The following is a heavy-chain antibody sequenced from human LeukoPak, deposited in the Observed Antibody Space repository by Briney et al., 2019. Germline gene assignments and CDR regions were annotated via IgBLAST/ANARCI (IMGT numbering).Heavy chain of an antibody. V-gene: IGHV4-61*02. CDR1: GASIITTNYY. CDR2: IYTSGST. CDR3: ARLAGYQLLGGPYYYYYMDV. Sequence: SETLSLTCTVSGASIITTNYYWSWIRQPAGKGLEWIGRIYTSGSTNYNPSLKSRVTISVDKSKNQFSLKLSSVTAADTAVYYCARLAGYQLLGGPYYYYYMDVWGKGTTVTVSS. J-gene: IGHJ6*03. D-gene: IGHD2-2*01.